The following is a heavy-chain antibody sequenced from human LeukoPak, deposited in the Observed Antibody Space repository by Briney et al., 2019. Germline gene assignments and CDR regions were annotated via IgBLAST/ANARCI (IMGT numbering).Heavy chain of an antibody. CDR2: ISGSGGST. D-gene: IGHD2-2*01. V-gene: IGHV3-23*01. Sequence: GGSLRLSCAASGFTLSSYAMSWVRQAPGKGLEWVSAISGSGGSTYYADSVKGRFTISRDNSKNTLYLQMNSLRAEDTAVYYCAKVPAASILYYYYYMDVWGKGTTVTVSS. J-gene: IGHJ6*03. CDR1: GFTLSSYA. CDR3: AKVPAASILYYYYYMDV.